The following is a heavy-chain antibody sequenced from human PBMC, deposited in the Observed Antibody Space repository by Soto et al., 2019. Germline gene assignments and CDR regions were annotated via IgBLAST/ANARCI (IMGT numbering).Heavy chain of an antibody. Sequence: QVQLVQSGGEVKKPGASVKVSCKASGYSFTGYGINWVRQAPGQGLEWLGRITTYNGDTNYAQNFQGRLTMTTDTSSGTIYMELRSLRSDDTAVYYCARGRGYSLIPVVDDAVDVWGQGTLVTVSS. CDR2: ITTYNGDT. J-gene: IGHJ3*01. CDR3: ARGRGYSLIPVVDDAVDV. CDR1: GYSFTGYG. V-gene: IGHV1-18*04. D-gene: IGHD5-12*01.